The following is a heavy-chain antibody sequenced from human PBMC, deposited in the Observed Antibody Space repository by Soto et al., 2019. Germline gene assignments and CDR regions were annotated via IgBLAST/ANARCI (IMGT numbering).Heavy chain of an antibody. CDR3: ARGPTMVRGVIIKYYFDY. J-gene: IGHJ4*02. D-gene: IGHD3-10*01. Sequence: SETLSLTCAVYGGSFSGYYWSWIRQPPGKGLEWIGEINHSGSTTYNPSLKSRVTISVDTSKNQFSLKLSSVTAADTAVYYCARGPTMVRGVIIKYYFDYWGQGTLVTVSS. CDR2: INHSGST. V-gene: IGHV4-34*01. CDR1: GGSFSGYY.